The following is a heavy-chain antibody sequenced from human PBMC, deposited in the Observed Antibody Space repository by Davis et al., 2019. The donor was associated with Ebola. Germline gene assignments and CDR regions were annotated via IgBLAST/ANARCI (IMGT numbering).Heavy chain of an antibody. V-gene: IGHV1-69*04. Sequence: SSVTVPRMASLCTFTHYVFSWVRQAPAQGLEWLGRVISILGITNNAQRFQGRVTITADKSANTAYMELSSLRSDDTAVYYCASSSTPRAIDYYDYAMDVWGQGTTVTVSS. CDR1: LCTFTHYV. CDR2: VISILGIT. CDR3: ASSSTPRAIDYYDYAMDV. J-gene: IGHJ6*02. D-gene: IGHD5/OR15-5a*01.